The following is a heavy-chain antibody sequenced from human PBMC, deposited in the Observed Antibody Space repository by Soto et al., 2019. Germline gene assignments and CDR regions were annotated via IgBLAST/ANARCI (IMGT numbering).Heavy chain of an antibody. D-gene: IGHD5-12*01. V-gene: IGHV1-18*01. J-gene: IGHJ6*02. CDR3: AGVATYSYYYGMDV. CDR2: ISAYNGNT. Sequence: QVQLVQSGAEVKKPGASLKVSRKASGYTFTSYVISWVRQAPGQGLEWMGGISAYNGNTNYAQKLQGRVTMTTDTSTSTAYMELRSLRSDDTAVYYCAGVATYSYYYGMDVWGQGTTVTVSS. CDR1: GYTFTSYV.